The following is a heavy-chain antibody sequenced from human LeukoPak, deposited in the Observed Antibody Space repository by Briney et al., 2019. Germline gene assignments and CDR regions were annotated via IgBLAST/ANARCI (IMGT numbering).Heavy chain of an antibody. CDR3: ARVRPLIYYMDV. J-gene: IGHJ6*03. D-gene: IGHD3-16*01. CDR1: GGSISTHY. CDR2: IFYTGST. Sequence: SETLSLTCTVSGGSISTHYWSWIRQPPGKGLEWIGYIFYTGSTKYNPSLKSRLTISVNKPQNQFSLKLSSVTTEDTAVYYCARVRPLIYYMDVWGKGTTVTISS. V-gene: IGHV4-59*11.